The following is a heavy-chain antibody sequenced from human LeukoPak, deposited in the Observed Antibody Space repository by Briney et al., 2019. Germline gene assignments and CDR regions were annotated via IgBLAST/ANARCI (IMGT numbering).Heavy chain of an antibody. CDR3: AKGGQDFDFWRFDY. CDR2: MSGSGGRT. D-gene: IGHD3-3*01. J-gene: IGHJ4*02. CDR1: GFSFSVYA. V-gene: IGHV3-23*01. Sequence: GGSLRLSCAASGFSFSVYAMSWVRQAPGKGLGWVSSMSGSGGRTYYTNSVKGRFTISRENLKNTVYLEMNNLGAEDTALYYCAKGGQDFDFWRFDYWGQGNLVIVSS.